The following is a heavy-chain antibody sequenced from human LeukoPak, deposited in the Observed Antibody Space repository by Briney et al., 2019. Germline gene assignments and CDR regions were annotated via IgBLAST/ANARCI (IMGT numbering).Heavy chain of an antibody. CDR2: IYYSGST. Sequence: SETLSLTCTVSGGSISSYYWTWIRQPPGKGLEWIGYIYYSGSTNYNPSLKSRVTISVDTSKNQFSLKLSSVTAADTAVYYCARVLPGGYPFDAFDIWGQGTMVTVSS. D-gene: IGHD3-22*01. CDR1: GGSISSYY. V-gene: IGHV4-59*12. CDR3: ARVLPGGYPFDAFDI. J-gene: IGHJ3*02.